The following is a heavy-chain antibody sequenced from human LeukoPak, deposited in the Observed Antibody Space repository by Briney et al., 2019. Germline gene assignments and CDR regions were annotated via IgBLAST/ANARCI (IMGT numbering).Heavy chain of an antibody. CDR1: GDSIRSHY. J-gene: IGHJ4*02. CDR2: IQDSGYT. CDR3: ARTIASRPYYFDY. V-gene: IGHV4-59*11. D-gene: IGHD6-6*01. Sequence: SETLSLTCTVSGDSIRSHYWSWIRQPPGEGLEWIGYIQDSGYTKYNPSLKSRLTISVDTSKNQFSLRLSSLTAADTAVFYCARTIASRPYYFDYWGQGTLVSVSS.